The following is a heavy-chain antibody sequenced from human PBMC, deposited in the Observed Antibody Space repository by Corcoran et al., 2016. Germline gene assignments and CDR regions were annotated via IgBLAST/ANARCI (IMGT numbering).Heavy chain of an antibody. V-gene: IGHV3-30*18. J-gene: IGHJ6*02. CDR3: AKHGYSYDDYYYGMDV. Sequence: QVQLVESGGGVVQPGRSLRLSCAASGFTFSSYGMHWVRQAPGKGLEWVAVISYDGSNKYYADAVKGRFTISRDNSNNTLYLQMNSLRAEDTAVYYCAKHGYSYDDYYYGMDVWGQGTTVTVSS. CDR1: GFTFSSYG. CDR2: ISYDGSNK. D-gene: IGHD5-18*01.